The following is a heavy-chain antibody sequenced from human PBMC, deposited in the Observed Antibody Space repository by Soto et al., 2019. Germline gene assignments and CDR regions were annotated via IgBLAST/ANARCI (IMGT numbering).Heavy chain of an antibody. CDR3: AKRSSSSTFDY. Sequence: EVQLLESGGGLVQPGGSLRLSCAASGFTFSSYAMRWVRQAPGKGLEWVSAISGSDDSTYYADSVKGRFTISRDNSKNTLYRQMNSLRAEDTAVYYCAKRSSSSTFDYWGQGTLVTVSS. CDR1: GFTFSSYA. CDR2: ISGSDDST. J-gene: IGHJ4*02. V-gene: IGHV3-23*01. D-gene: IGHD6-6*01.